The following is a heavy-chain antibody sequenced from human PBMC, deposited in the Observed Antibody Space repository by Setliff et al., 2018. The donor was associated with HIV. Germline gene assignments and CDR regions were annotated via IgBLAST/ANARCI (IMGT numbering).Heavy chain of an antibody. CDR3: AADSYYYDSSGSFDY. D-gene: IGHD3-22*01. CDR1: GYTFTDYY. Sequence: ASVKVSCKASGYTFTDYYMHWVQQAPGKGLEWMGRVDPEDGETIYAEKFQGRVTITADTSTDTAYMELSSLRSEDTAVYYCAADSYYYDSSGSFDYWGQGTLVTVSS. V-gene: IGHV1-69-2*01. CDR2: VDPEDGET. J-gene: IGHJ4*02.